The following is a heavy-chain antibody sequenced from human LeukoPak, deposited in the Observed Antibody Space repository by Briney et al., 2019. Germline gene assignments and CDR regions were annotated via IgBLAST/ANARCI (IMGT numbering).Heavy chain of an antibody. J-gene: IGHJ4*02. CDR3: AKDISSYYYDSSGYDH. CDR2: ISWNSGSI. D-gene: IGHD3-22*01. CDR1: GFTFDDYA. V-gene: IGHV3-9*01. Sequence: GGSPRLSCAASGFTFDDYAMHWVRQAPGKGLEWVSGISWNSGSIGYADSVKGRFTISRDNAKNSLYLQMNSLRAEDTALYYCAKDISSYYYDSSGYDHWGQGTLVTVSS.